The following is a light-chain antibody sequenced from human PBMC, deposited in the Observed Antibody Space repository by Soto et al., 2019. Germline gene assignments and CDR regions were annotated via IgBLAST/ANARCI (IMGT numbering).Light chain of an antibody. J-gene: IGKJ1*01. CDR2: GAS. CDR1: QSISSW. CDR3: HQYNSYSWT. Sequence: DIQMTQSPSILSASVGDRVTITCRASQSISSWLAWYQQKPGKAPKLLIYGASSLESGVPSRFSGSGSGTEFTLTISSLQPDDFATYYCHQYNSYSWTFGQGTKV. V-gene: IGKV1-5*01.